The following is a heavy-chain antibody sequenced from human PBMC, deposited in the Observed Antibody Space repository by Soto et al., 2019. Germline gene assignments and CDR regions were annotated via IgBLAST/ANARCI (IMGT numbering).Heavy chain of an antibody. CDR3: ASLAGYRLLHDGSGYPYNGVDA. J-gene: IGHJ6*02. Sequence: GGSLRLSCPASGFTLRSFAMHWVRQGPASGLEWVAVISHDGSDSYYAHSVKGRFTLSRDNAKNMVSLRMSSLRSEDTGVYYCASLAGYRLLHDGSGYPYNGVDAWGRGTTVTVSS. D-gene: IGHD2-2*01. CDR2: ISHDGSDS. CDR1: GFTLRSFA. V-gene: IGHV3-30-3*01.